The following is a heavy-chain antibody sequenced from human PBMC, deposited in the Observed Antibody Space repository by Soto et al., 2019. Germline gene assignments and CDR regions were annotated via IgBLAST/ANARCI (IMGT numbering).Heavy chain of an antibody. J-gene: IGHJ4*02. CDR3: TIEGAYPGPDFDY. V-gene: IGHV3-72*01. Sequence: GGSLRLSCAASGFTFSDRYMDWVRQAPGKGLEWVGRTKNKANSYTTEYAASVKGRFTISRDYSKDSVYLQMNSLKTDDTAVYYCTIEGAYPGPDFDYWGQGTLVTVSS. CDR2: TKNKANSYTT. CDR1: GFTFSDRY. D-gene: IGHD3-16*01.